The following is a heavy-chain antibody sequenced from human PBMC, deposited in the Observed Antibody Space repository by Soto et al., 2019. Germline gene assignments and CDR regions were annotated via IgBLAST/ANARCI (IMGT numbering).Heavy chain of an antibody. J-gene: IGHJ6*02. CDR2: IIPIFGTA. Sequence: QVQLVQSGAEVKKPGSSVKVSCKAPGGTFSSYAISWVRQAPGQGLEWMGGIIPIFGTAKYAQKFQGRVTITADESTSTGYMELSSLRSEDTAVYYCSRSQGGSSSLDIYSYYSYGMDVWGQGTTVTVSS. CDR1: GGTFSSYA. CDR3: SRSQGGSSSLDIYSYYSYGMDV. D-gene: IGHD2-15*01. V-gene: IGHV1-69*01.